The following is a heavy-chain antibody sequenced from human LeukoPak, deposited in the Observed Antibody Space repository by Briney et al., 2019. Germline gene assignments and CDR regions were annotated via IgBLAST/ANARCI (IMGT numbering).Heavy chain of an antibody. CDR1: GDSVSSNSVT. D-gene: IGHD2-2*01. J-gene: IGHJ5*02. V-gene: IGHV6-1*01. Sequence: SQTLSLTCAISGDSVSSNSVTWSWIRQPPSRGLEWLGRTYYRSTWYNDYAVSVGGRITVNPDTSKNQFSLHLNSVTPEDTAVYYCARRLTQYDCFDPWGQGILVTVSS. CDR2: TYYRSTWYN. CDR3: ARRLTQYDCFDP.